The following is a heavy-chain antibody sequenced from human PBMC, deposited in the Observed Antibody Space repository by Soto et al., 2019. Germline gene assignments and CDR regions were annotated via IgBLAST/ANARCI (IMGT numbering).Heavy chain of an antibody. V-gene: IGHV4-39*01. CDR1: GYSISRSPYC. Sequence: SETLSLTCAVSGYSISRSPYCWAWIRQPPGKGLEWVGSLCYSGNYYRPSLKSRVTISVDTSKNQLSLNLSSVTAADTAIYYCSRRAPEGFDPWGQGTLVTVSS. CDR3: SRRAPEGFDP. J-gene: IGHJ5*02. CDR2: LCYSGN.